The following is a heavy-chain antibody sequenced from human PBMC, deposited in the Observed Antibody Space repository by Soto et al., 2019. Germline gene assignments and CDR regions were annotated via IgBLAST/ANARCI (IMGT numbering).Heavy chain of an antibody. J-gene: IGHJ4*02. CDR3: ARDTGIVGAIDY. CDR1: GFTFSSYS. D-gene: IGHD1-26*01. CDR2: ISSSSSYI. V-gene: IGHV3-21*01. Sequence: EVQLVESGGGLVKPGGSLRLSCAASGFTFSSYSMNWVRQAPGKGLEWVSSISSSSSYIYYADSEKGRFTISRDNAKNSLYLQMNSLRAEDTAVYYCARDTGIVGAIDYWGQGTLVTVSS.